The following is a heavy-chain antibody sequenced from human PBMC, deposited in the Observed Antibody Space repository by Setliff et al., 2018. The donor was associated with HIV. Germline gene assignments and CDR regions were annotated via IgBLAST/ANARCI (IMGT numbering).Heavy chain of an antibody. V-gene: IGHV1-2*02. CDR3: ARDMFEIWERSLAKGDEFDP. D-gene: IGHD3-10*02. J-gene: IGHJ5*02. Sequence: GASVKVSCKASGYTFIGHYIHWVRQAPGQGLEWMGWINPNSGDTKYAQKFQDRVSLTRDTSLSTAYMELSSLTSDDTAIYYRARDMFEIWERSLAKGDEFDPWGQGSLVTVSS. CDR1: GYTFIGHY. CDR2: INPNSGDT.